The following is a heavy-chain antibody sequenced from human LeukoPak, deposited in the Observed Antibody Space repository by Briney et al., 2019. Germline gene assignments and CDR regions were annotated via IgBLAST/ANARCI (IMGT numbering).Heavy chain of an antibody. CDR1: DGSTSTYN. V-gene: IGHV4-59*01. CDR3: AREKVGIAVAGTGVYYYYGMDV. J-gene: IGHJ6*02. Sequence: SETLSLTCIVSDGSTSTYNWNWIRQPPGKGLEWIGHITYSGYTTYNPSLKSRVTISVDMSKKQFSLKLTSVTAADTAVYYCAREKVGIAVAGTGVYYYYGMDVWGQGTTVTVSS. D-gene: IGHD6-19*01. CDR2: ITYSGYT.